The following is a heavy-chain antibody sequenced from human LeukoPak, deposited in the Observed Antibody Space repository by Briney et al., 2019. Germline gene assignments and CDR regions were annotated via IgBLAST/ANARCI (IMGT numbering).Heavy chain of an antibody. CDR3: ARGRGSSRTWFSTYYYYYYMDV. Sequence: RTSETLSLTCSVSGDSISTYYWSWIRQPPGKGLEWIGYIDHTGSTNYNPSLNSRVTISRETAKNHFSLRLSTVTAADTAGYFCARGRGSSRTWFSTYYYYYYMDVWGKGTTVTVS. CDR2: IDHTGST. J-gene: IGHJ6*03. CDR1: GDSISTYY. D-gene: IGHD3-10*01. V-gene: IGHV4-59*01.